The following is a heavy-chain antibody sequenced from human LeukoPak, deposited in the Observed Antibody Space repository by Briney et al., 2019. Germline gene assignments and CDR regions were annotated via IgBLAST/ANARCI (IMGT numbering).Heavy chain of an antibody. CDR1: GFTFSTYA. V-gene: IGHV3-23*01. CDR3: ARDFYYYDSSGYSDY. CDR2: ISGSGGST. J-gene: IGHJ4*02. Sequence: GGSLRLSCAASGFTFSTYAMHWVRQAPGKGLEWVSAISGSGGSTYYADSVKGRFTISRDNSKNTLYLQMNSLRAEDTAVYYCARDFYYYDSSGYSDYWGQGTLVTVSS. D-gene: IGHD3-22*01.